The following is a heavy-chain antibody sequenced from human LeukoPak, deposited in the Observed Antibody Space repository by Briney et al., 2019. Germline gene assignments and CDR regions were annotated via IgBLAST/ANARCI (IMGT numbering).Heavy chain of an antibody. CDR2: IYHSGST. CDR3: AGGRFLEWLLSTGIDY. J-gene: IGHJ4*02. V-gene: IGHV4-30-2*01. CDR1: GGSISSGGYY. D-gene: IGHD3-3*01. Sequence: LSLTCPVSGGSISSGGYYWSWIRQPPGKGLEWIGYIYHSGSTYYNPSLKSRVTTSVDRSKNQFSLKLSSVTAADTAVYYCAGGRFLEWLLSTGIDYWGQGTLVTVSS.